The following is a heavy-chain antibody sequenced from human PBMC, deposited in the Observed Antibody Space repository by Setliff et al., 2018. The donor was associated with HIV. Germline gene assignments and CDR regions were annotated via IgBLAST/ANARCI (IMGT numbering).Heavy chain of an antibody. J-gene: IGHJ4*02. CDR3: AKGTPSCSFCFDN. CDR2: INESGST. D-gene: IGHD2-15*01. V-gene: IGHV4-34*01. CDR1: GGSLGGYY. Sequence: LSLTCAVHGGSLGGYYWTWIRQLPGKGLEWIGEINESGSTNYSPSLKSRITISLDTSNNQFSLNLTSLTAADTALYYCAKGTPSCSFCFDNWGLGTLVTVSS.